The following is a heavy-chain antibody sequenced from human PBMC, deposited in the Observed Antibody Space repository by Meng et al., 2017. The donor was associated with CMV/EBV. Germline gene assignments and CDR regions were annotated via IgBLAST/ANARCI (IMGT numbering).Heavy chain of an antibody. D-gene: IGHD3-10*01. CDR1: GGPFSGYY. CDR3: ARKITMVRGVISRESWFDY. V-gene: IGHV4-34*01. Sequence: SETLSLTCAVYGGPFSGYYWSWIRQPPGKGLEWIGEINHSGSTNYNPSPKSRVTISVDTSKNQFSLKLSSVTAADTAVYYCARKITMVRGVISRESWFDYWGQGTLVTVSS. J-gene: IGHJ4*02. CDR2: INHSGST.